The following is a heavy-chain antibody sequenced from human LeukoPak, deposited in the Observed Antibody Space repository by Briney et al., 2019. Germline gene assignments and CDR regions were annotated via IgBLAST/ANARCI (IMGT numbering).Heavy chain of an antibody. D-gene: IGHD2-2*01. V-gene: IGHV3-49*04. J-gene: IGHJ4*02. Sequence: PGGSLRLSCTGSGFTFGDYAMSWVRQAPGKGLEWVAFIRSKAYGGTPVYAASVKGRFTISRDDSKNIAYVQMNSLRTEDTAVYYCTRTPSAAAPFDYWGQGSLVTVSS. CDR2: IRSKAYGGTP. CDR1: GFTFGDYA. CDR3: TRTPSAAAPFDY.